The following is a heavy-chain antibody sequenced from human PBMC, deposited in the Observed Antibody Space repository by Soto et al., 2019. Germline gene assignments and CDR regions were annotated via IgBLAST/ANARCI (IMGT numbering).Heavy chain of an antibody. CDR3: ARDQLSSSWDYYYYYGMDV. V-gene: IGHV3-21*01. CDR1: EFTFSSYS. CDR2: ISSSSSYI. J-gene: IGHJ6*02. D-gene: IGHD6-13*01. Sequence: EVQLVESGGGLVKPGGSLRLSCAASEFTFSSYSMNWVRQAPGKGLEWVSSISSSSSYIYYEDSVKGRFTISRDNAKNSLYLQMNSLRAEDTAVYYCARDQLSSSWDYYYYYGMDVWGQGTTVTVSS.